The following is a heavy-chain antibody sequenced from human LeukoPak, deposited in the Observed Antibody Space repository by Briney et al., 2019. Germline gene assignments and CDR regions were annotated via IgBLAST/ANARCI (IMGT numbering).Heavy chain of an antibody. CDR2: ISSSSNYI. J-gene: IGHJ6*02. V-gene: IGHV3-21*06. CDR1: GFYFNTYS. Sequence: SGGSLRLSCVASGFYFNTYSLNWVRRAPGKGLEWVASISSSSNYIRYADSTKGRVTISRDNAKNSLYLQMDSLRVDDTAVYYCARPLQGSYAMDVWGLGTTVIVSS. CDR3: ARPLQGSYAMDV.